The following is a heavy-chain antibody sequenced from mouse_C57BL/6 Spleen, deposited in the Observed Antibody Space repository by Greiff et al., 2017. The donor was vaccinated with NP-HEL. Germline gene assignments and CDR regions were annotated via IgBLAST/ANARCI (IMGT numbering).Heavy chain of an antibody. Sequence: DVKLVESGGGLVKPGGSLKLSCAASGFTFSSYTMSWVRQTPEKRLEWVATISGGGGNTYYPDSVKGRFTISRDNAKNTLYLQMSSLRSEDTALYYCARQKGTVLDYWGQGTTLTVSS. CDR2: ISGGGGNT. V-gene: IGHV5-9*01. D-gene: IGHD2-14*01. CDR1: GFTFSSYT. J-gene: IGHJ2*01. CDR3: ARQKGTVLDY.